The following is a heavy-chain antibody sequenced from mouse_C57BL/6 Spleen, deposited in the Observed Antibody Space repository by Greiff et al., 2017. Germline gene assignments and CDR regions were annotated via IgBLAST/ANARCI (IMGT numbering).Heavy chain of an antibody. CDR1: GYTFKSYG. CDR2: IYPRSGNT. CDR3: SRSTSGSAWFAY. J-gene: IGHJ3*01. Sequence: QVQLQQSGAELARPGASVKLSCKASGYTFKSYGISWVKQRTGQGLEWIGEIYPRSGNTYYNEKFKGKATLTADKSSSTAYMELRSLTSEDSAVYFCSRSTSGSAWFAYWGQGTLVTVSA. V-gene: IGHV1-81*01. D-gene: IGHD3-2*02.